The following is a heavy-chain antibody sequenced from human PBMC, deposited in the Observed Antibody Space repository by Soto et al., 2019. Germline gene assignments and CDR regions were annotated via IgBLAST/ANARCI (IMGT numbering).Heavy chain of an antibody. Sequence: QVQLVQSGAEVKKPGASVKVSCKASGYTFTSYGISWVRQAPGQGLEWMGWISAYNGNTNYPQKLQGRVTMTTDTSTSTAYMELRSLRSDDTAVYYCARDSSIFGVVIIDFDYWGQGTLVTVSS. J-gene: IGHJ4*02. CDR1: GYTFTSYG. D-gene: IGHD3-3*01. CDR3: ARDSSIFGVVIIDFDY. CDR2: ISAYNGNT. V-gene: IGHV1-18*01.